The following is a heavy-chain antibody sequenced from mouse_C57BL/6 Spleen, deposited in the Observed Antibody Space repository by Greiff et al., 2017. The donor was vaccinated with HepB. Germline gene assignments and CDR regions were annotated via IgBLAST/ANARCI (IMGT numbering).Heavy chain of an antibody. V-gene: IGHV1-64*01. CDR1: GYTFTSYW. D-gene: IGHD1-1*01. J-gene: IGHJ3*01. CDR2: IHPNSGST. CDR3: ARHYYGSSYPAY. Sequence: VQLQQPGAELVKPGASVKLSCKASGYTFTSYWMHWVKQRPGQGLEWIGMIHPNSGSTNYNEKFKSKATLTVDKSSSTAYMQLSSLTSEDSAVYYCARHYYGSSYPAYWGQGTLVTVSA.